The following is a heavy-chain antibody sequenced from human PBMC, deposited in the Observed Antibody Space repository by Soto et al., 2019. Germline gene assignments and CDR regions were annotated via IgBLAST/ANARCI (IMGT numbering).Heavy chain of an antibody. V-gene: IGHV3-30*18. Sequence: QVQLVESGGGVVQPGRSLRLSCAASGFTFSSYGMHWVRQAPGKGLEWVAVISYDGSNKYYADSVKGRFTISRDNSKNTLYLQMNSLRAEDTAVYYCAKYGKGAYGIPGHATDYWGQGTLVTVSS. CDR1: GFTFSSYG. D-gene: IGHD4-17*01. J-gene: IGHJ4*02. CDR3: AKYGKGAYGIPGHATDY. CDR2: ISYDGSNK.